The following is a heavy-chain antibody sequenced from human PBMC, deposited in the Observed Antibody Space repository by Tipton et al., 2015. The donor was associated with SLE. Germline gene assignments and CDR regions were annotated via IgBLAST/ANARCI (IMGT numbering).Heavy chain of an antibody. CDR1: GGSFSGYY. Sequence: TLSLTCAVYGGSFSGYYWSWIRQPPGKGLEWIGEINHSGSTNYNPSLKSRVTISVDTSKNQFSLKLSSVTAADTAVYYCAAYCSTISCYHYYGLDVWGQGTTVTVSS. CDR2: INHSGST. CDR3: AAYCSTISCYHYYGLDV. J-gene: IGHJ6*02. D-gene: IGHD2-2*01. V-gene: IGHV4-34*01.